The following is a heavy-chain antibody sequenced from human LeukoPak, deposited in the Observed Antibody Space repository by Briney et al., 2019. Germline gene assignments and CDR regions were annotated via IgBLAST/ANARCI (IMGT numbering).Heavy chain of an antibody. Sequence: GGPLRLSCVTSGFTFSTHGIHWVRQAPGKGLEWLSVIWNDGSNEIYVDSVKDRFTISRDNSKNTAYLQRGSLRVDDTAVYYCGAGYCGGYDCSPGYWGRGTLVIVSS. J-gene: IGHJ4*02. CDR1: GFTFSTHG. D-gene: IGHD2-21*01. V-gene: IGHV3-33*01. CDR2: IWNDGSNE. CDR3: GAGYCGGYDCSPGY.